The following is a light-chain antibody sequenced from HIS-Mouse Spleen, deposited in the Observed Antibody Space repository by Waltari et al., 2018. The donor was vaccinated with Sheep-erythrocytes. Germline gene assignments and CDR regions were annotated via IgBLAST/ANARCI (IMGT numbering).Light chain of an antibody. CDR3: QAWDSSTGVV. J-gene: IGLJ2*01. CDR1: KLGDKY. V-gene: IGLV3-1*01. Sequence: SYELTQPPSVSVSPGQTASITCSGDKLGDKYVCWYQQKPGQSPVLVIYQDSKRPSGSPARFAGSNSGNPATLTISGTQAMDEADYYCQAWDSSTGVVFGGGTKLTVL. CDR2: QDS.